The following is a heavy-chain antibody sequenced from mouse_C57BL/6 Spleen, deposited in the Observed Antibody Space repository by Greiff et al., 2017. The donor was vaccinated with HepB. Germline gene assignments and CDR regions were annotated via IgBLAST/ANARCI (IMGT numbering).Heavy chain of an antibody. Sequence: VQLQHSGAELVRPGASVKLSCTASGFNIKDDYMHWVKQRPEQGLEWIGWIDPENGDTEYASKFQGKATITADTSSNTAYLQLSSLTSEDTAVYYCTTLISSGAYWGQGTLVTVSA. CDR2: IDPENGDT. CDR3: TTLISSGAY. CDR1: GFNIKDDY. V-gene: IGHV14-4*01. J-gene: IGHJ3*01.